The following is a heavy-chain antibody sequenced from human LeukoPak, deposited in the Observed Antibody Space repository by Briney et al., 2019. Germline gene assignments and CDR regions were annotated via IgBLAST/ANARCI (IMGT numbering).Heavy chain of an antibody. Sequence: GSLRLSCAASGFTFSSYWMSWVRQAPGKGLEWVANIKQDGSEKYYVDSVKGRFTISRDNAKNSLYLRMNSLRAEDTAVYYCARFGITGTTGWYYYYYYMDVWGKGTTVTVSS. D-gene: IGHD1-20*01. CDR2: IKQDGSEK. J-gene: IGHJ6*03. CDR1: GFTFSSYW. CDR3: ARFGITGTTGWYYYYYYMDV. V-gene: IGHV3-7*01.